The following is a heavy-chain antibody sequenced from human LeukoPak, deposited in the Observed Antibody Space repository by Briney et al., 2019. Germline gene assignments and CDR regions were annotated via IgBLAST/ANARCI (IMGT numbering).Heavy chain of an antibody. CDR3: ARDRYSYGSRWSQQYYFDY. CDR2: ISSSSSYI. J-gene: IGHJ4*02. D-gene: IGHD5-18*01. V-gene: IGHV3-21*01. Sequence: GGSLRLSCAASGFTFSSYSMNWVRQAPGKGLEWVASISSSSSYIYYADSVKGRFTISRDNAKNSLYLQMNSLRAEDTAVDYCARDRYSYGSRWSQQYYFDYWGQGTLVTVSS. CDR1: GFTFSSYS.